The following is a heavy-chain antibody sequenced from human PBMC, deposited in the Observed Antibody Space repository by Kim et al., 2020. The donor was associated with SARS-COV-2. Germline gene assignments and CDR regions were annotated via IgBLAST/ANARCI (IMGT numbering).Heavy chain of an antibody. CDR1: GFTFDDYA. CDR2: ISGDGGST. J-gene: IGHJ6*02. CDR3: AKDIRSETVADYYYYYGMDV. V-gene: IGHV3-43*02. Sequence: GGSLRLSCAASGFTFDDYAMHWVRQAPGKGLEWVSLISGDGGSTYYADSVKGRFTISRDNSKNSLYLQMNSLRTEDTALYYCAKDIRSETVADYYYYYGMDVWGQGTTVTVSS. D-gene: IGHD6-19*01.